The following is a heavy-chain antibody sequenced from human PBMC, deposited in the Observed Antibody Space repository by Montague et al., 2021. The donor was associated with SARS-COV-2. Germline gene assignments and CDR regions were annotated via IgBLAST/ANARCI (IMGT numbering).Heavy chain of an antibody. CDR1: GGSISTGSYY. CDR3: ARGPHYDILTSYYKDGMDA. Sequence: TLSLTCTVSGGSISTGSYYWSWIRQPAGKGLEWIGRIYTSGSTNYNPSLKSRVTISVDTSKNQFPLKLSSVTAADTAVYYCARGPHYDILTSYYKDGMDAWGQGTTVTVSS. D-gene: IGHD3-9*01. V-gene: IGHV4-61*02. CDR2: IYTSGST. J-gene: IGHJ6*02.